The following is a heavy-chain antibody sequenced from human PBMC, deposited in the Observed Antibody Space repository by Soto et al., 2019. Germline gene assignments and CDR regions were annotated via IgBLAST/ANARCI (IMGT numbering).Heavy chain of an antibody. CDR1: GGTFSSYT. J-gene: IGHJ6*03. Sequence: SXKVSCKASGGTFSSYTISWVRQAPGQGLEWMGRIIPILGIANYAQKFQGRVTITADKSTSTAYMELSSLRSEDTAVYYCARDDPTVTTQHYYYYMDVWGKGTTVTVSS. CDR2: IIPILGIA. D-gene: IGHD4-17*01. CDR3: ARDDPTVTTQHYYYYMDV. V-gene: IGHV1-69*04.